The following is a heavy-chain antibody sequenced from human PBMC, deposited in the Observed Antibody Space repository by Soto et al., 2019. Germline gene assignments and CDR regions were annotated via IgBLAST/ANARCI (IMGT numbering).Heavy chain of an antibody. CDR1: GFTFSSYA. Sequence: GGSLRLSCAASGFTFSSYAMHWVRQAPGKGLEWVAVISYDGSNKYYADSVKGRFTISRDNSKNTLYLQMNSLRAEDTAVYYCARVPPDSHSSSSGGFIDYWGQGTLVTVSS. D-gene: IGHD6-6*01. J-gene: IGHJ4*02. CDR2: ISYDGSNK. V-gene: IGHV3-30-3*01. CDR3: ARVPPDSHSSSSGGFIDY.